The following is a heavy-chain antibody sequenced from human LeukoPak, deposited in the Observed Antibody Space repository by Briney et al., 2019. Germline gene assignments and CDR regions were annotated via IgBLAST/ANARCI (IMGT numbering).Heavy chain of an antibody. CDR2: IYYSGST. CDR1: GGSISSDDYY. Sequence: PSETLSLTCTVSGGSISSDDYYWSWIRQPPGKGLEWIGYIYYSGSTYYSPSLKSRVTMSLDTSKNQFSLKLSSVTAADTAVYYCARGSEEDLKAGFYFDYWGQGTLVTVSS. J-gene: IGHJ4*02. D-gene: IGHD6-13*01. V-gene: IGHV4-30-4*01. CDR3: ARGSEEDLKAGFYFDY.